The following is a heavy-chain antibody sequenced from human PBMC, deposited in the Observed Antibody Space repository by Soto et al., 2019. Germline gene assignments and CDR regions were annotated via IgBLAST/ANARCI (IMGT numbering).Heavy chain of an antibody. D-gene: IGHD3-16*01. J-gene: IGHJ5*02. CDR2: IYYSGST. V-gene: IGHV4-31*03. CDR3: ARVGGIHWFDP. CDR1: GGSISSGGYY. Sequence: QVQLQESGPGLVKPSQTLSLTCTVSGGSISSGGYYWSWIRQHPGKGLEWIGYIYYSGSTYYNPSLKSRVTLPVDTSKNQFSLKLSSVTAADTAVYSCARVGGIHWFDPWGQGTLVTVSS.